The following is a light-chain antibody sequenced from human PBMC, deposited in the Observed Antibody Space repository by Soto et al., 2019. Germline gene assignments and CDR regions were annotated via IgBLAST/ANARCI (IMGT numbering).Light chain of an antibody. J-gene: IGKJ2*01. V-gene: IGKV3-20*01. CDR2: GAS. CDR3: QQYGSSPLYT. Sequence: EIVLTQSPGTLSLSPGERATLSCRASQSVSSSYVAWYQQKPGQAPRLLIDGASSRATGIPDRFSGSGSGTDFTLTISRLEPEDFGVYYCQQYGSSPLYTFGQGTKLEMK. CDR1: QSVSSSY.